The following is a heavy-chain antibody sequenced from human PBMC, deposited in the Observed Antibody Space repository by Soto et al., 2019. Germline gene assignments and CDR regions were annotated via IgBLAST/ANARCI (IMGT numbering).Heavy chain of an antibody. V-gene: IGHV4-4*02. J-gene: IGHJ4*02. CDR1: GGSIGSSNW. D-gene: IGHD3-9*01. CDR2: IYDSGTT. Sequence: SETLSLTCAVSGGSIGSSNWWSWVRQPPGKGLEWIGEIYDSGTTNYNPSLKSRVTISLDKSKNQFSLKLSSVTAADTAVYYCARLKTYDILNKSDYSGQASLVTVSS. CDR3: ARLKTYDILNKSDY.